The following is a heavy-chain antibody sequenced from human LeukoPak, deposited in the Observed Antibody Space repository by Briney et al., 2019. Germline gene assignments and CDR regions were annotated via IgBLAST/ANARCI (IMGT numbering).Heavy chain of an antibody. CDR2: ISGSGGST. Sequence: GGSLRLSCAASGFIFSSYAMSWVRQAPGKGLEWVSAISGSGGSTYYADSVKGRFTISGDNSKNTLYLQMNSLRAEDTAVYYCAKADSSGYYWFYFDYWGQGTLVTVSS. CDR1: GFIFSSYA. D-gene: IGHD3-22*01. J-gene: IGHJ4*02. V-gene: IGHV3-23*01. CDR3: AKADSSGYYWFYFDY.